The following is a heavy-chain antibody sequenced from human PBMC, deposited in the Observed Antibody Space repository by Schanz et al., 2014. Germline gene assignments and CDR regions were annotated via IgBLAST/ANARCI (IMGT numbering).Heavy chain of an antibody. V-gene: IGHV1-18*04. CDR1: GGTFSTYP. J-gene: IGHJ4*02. Sequence: QVQLVQSGAEVKKPGSSMKVSCKASGGTFSTYPINWLRQAPGQGLEWMGWISPYNGNTNYAQKLQGRVTMTADTSTSTAYMDLRSLRSDDTAVYYCARDRLECGAECYSVEVFAICGQGALDIVSS. D-gene: IGHD2-21*01. CDR2: ISPYNGNT. CDR3: ARDRLECGAECYSVEVFAI.